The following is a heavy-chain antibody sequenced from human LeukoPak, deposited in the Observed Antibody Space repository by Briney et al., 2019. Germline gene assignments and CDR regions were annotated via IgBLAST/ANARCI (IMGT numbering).Heavy chain of an antibody. Sequence: ASVKVSCKVSGYTLTELSMHWVRQAPGKGLEWMGGFDPEDGETIYAQKFQGRVTMTEDTSTDTAYMELSSLRSEDTAVYYCATAGEARLAAPKPGAFDIWGQGTMVTVSS. CDR1: GYTLTELS. J-gene: IGHJ3*02. CDR2: FDPEDGET. CDR3: ATAGEARLAAPKPGAFDI. V-gene: IGHV1-24*01. D-gene: IGHD6-6*01.